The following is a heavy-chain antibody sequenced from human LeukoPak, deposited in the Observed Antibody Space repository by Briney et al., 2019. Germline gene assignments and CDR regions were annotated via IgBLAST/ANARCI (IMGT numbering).Heavy chain of an antibody. Sequence: PGGSLRLSCAASGFTFNNYDMHWVRQAPGKGLEWVAVISYDGSNKYYADSVKGRFTISRDNSKNTLYLQMNSLRAEDTAVYYCARGSWDTAMVTRYFDCWGQGTLVTVSS. J-gene: IGHJ4*02. V-gene: IGHV3-30-3*01. CDR1: GFTFNNYD. D-gene: IGHD5-18*01. CDR2: ISYDGSNK. CDR3: ARGSWDTAMVTRYFDC.